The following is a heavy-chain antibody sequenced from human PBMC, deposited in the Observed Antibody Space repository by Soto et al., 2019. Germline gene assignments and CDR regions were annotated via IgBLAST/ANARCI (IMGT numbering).Heavy chain of an antibody. Sequence: SETLSLTCTVSGGSISSNSHYWGWIRQPPGKGLEWIGSIYYSGNTYYNSSLKSRITISLNTSKNEVSLRLTSVTAADTAVYYCARLGGYYQALDSWGQGTLVTVSS. CDR1: GGSISSNSHY. CDR2: IYYSGNT. CDR3: ARLGGYYQALDS. J-gene: IGHJ4*02. D-gene: IGHD3-22*01. V-gene: IGHV4-39*01.